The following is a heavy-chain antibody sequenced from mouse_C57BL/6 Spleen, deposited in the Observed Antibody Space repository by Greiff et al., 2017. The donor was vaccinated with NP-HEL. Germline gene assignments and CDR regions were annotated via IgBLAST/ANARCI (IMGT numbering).Heavy chain of an antibody. V-gene: IGHV1-69*01. Sequence: QVQLKESGAELVMPGASVKLSCKASGYTFTSYWMHWVKQRPGQGLEWIGEIDPSDSYTNYNQKFKGKSTLTVDKSSSTAYMQLSSLTSEDSAVYYCARRYSHYYAMDYWGQGTSVTVSS. J-gene: IGHJ4*01. CDR3: ARRYSHYYAMDY. CDR2: IDPSDSYT. CDR1: GYTFTSYW. D-gene: IGHD2-12*01.